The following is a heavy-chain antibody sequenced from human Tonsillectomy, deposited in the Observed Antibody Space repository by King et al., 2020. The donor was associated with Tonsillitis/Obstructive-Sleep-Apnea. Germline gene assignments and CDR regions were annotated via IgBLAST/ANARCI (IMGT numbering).Heavy chain of an antibody. D-gene: IGHD6-13*01. J-gene: IGHJ4*02. CDR3: ARDQRDSYSSSWYSLDY. Sequence: VQLVESGGGVVQPGRSLRLSCAASGFTFSSYGMHWVRQAPGKGLEWVAVIWYDGSNKYYADSVKGRFTISRDNSKNTLYLQMNSLRAEDTAVYYCARDQRDSYSSSWYSLDYWGQGTLVTVSS. CDR2: IWYDGSNK. V-gene: IGHV3-33*01. CDR1: GFTFSSYG.